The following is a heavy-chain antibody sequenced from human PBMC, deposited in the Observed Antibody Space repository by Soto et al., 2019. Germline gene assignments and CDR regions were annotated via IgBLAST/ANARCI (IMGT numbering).Heavy chain of an antibody. CDR1: GFTFSNYV. D-gene: IGHD6-19*01. CDR2: IGGRGATT. CDR3: AKERDGLRPGADDY. V-gene: IGHV3-23*01. Sequence: EVQLLESGGGLVQPGGSLRLSCAASGFTFSNYVISWVRQPPGKGLEWVSGIGGRGATTYYADSVTGRFTISRDNSKNTQFLQRYRLRADDTGRYGGAKERDGLRPGADDYWGQGTRVSGSS. J-gene: IGHJ4*02.